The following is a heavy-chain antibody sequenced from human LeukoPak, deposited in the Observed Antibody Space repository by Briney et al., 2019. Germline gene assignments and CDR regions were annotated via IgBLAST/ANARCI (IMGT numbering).Heavy chain of an antibody. CDR2: IKQDGSEK. Sequence: GGSLRLSCAASGFTFSSYWMSWVRQAPGKGLEWVANIKQDGSEKYYVDSVKGRFTISRDNAKNSPYLQMNSLRAEDTAVYYCARGGSYWERNYYYYYMDVWGKGTTVTVSS. V-gene: IGHV3-7*01. D-gene: IGHD1-26*01. CDR3: ARGGSYWERNYYYYYMDV. J-gene: IGHJ6*03. CDR1: GFTFSSYW.